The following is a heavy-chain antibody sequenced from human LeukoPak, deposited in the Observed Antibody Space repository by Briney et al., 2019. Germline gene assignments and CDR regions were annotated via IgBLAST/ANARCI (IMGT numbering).Heavy chain of an antibody. CDR1: GFTFSSYE. D-gene: IGHD3-22*01. V-gene: IGHV3-48*03. CDR2: ISSSGSTM. Sequence: PGGSLRLSCAASGFTFSSYEMNWVRQAPGKGLEWVSYISSSGSTMYYADSVKGRFTISRDNAKNSLYLQMNSLRAEDTAVYYCARGRIDHHYDSSGPTLRYWGQGTLVTVSS. CDR3: ARGRIDHHYDSSGPTLRY. J-gene: IGHJ4*02.